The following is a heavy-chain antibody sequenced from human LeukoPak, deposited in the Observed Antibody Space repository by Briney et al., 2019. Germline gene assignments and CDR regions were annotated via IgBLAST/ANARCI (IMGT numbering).Heavy chain of an antibody. V-gene: IGHV4-4*02. Sequence: SGPLSLPCAVSGGPISIINWRGWVRPPPGKGVEWIGEIYHSGSTNYNPSLKSRVTISVDKSKNQFSLKLSSVTAADTAVYYCARGGVGPGYGIDYWGQGTLVTVSS. D-gene: IGHD3-9*01. CDR3: ARGGVGPGYGIDY. CDR2: IYHSGST. CDR1: GGPISIINW. J-gene: IGHJ4*02.